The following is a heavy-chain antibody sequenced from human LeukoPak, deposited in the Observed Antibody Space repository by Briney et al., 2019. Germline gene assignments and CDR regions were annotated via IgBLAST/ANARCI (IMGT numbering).Heavy chain of an antibody. CDR1: GFTFSSYS. V-gene: IGHV3-21*01. D-gene: IGHD6-19*01. Sequence: GGSLRLSCAASGFTFSSYSMNWVRQAPGKGLEWVSSISSSSSYIYYADSVKGRFTISRDNAKNSLYLQMNSLRAEDTAVYYCARDVAVAGRGWYFDLWGRGTLVTVSS. J-gene: IGHJ2*01. CDR3: ARDVAVAGRGWYFDL. CDR2: ISSSSSYI.